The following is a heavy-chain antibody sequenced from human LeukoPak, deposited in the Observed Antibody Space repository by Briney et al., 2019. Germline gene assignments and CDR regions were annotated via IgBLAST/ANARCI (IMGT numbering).Heavy chain of an antibody. D-gene: IGHD6-6*01. V-gene: IGHV4-31*03. CDR1: GGSISSDTSY. Sequence: SETLSLTCTVSGGSISSDTSYWSWIRQHPEKGLEWIGYIFYSGSTYYNPSLKSRLTVSVDTSKNQFSLRLSSVTAADTAVYYCARLLQTGIATRHYYFDYWGEGTLATVSS. CDR2: IFYSGST. J-gene: IGHJ4*02. CDR3: ARLLQTGIATRHYYFDY.